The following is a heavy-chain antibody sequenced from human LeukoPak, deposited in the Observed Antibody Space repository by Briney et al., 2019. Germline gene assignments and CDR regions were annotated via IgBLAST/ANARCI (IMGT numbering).Heavy chain of an antibody. D-gene: IGHD4-17*01. V-gene: IGHV1-69*13. J-gene: IGHJ3*02. CDR1: GGTFSSYA. Sequence: ASVKVSCKASGGTFSSYAISWVRQAPGQGLEWMGGIIPIFGTANYAQKFQGRVTITADESTSTAYMELSSLRSEDTAVYYCARATVTVKSDAFDIWGQGTMVTVSS. CDR3: ARATVTVKSDAFDI. CDR2: IIPIFGTA.